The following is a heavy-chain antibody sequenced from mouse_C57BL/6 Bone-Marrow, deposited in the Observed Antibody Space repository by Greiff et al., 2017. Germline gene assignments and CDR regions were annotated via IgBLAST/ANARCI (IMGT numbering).Heavy chain of an antibody. CDR2: IDPSDSYT. CDR3: ARPFYDYDGDYDAMDY. D-gene: IGHD2-4*01. V-gene: IGHV1-59*01. CDR1: GYTFTSYW. Sequence: VQLQQPGAELVRPGTSVKLSCKASGYTFTSYWMHWVKQRPGQGLEWIGVIDPSDSYTNYNQKFKGKATLTVDTSSSTAYRQLSSLTSEDSAVYYCARPFYDYDGDYDAMDYWGQGTSVTVSS. J-gene: IGHJ4*01.